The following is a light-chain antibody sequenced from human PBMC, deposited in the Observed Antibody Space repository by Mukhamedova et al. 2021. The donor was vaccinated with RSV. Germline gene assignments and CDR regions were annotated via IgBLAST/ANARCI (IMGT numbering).Light chain of an antibody. CDR3: QQYNSYWT. Sequence: WYQRRVHGKAPKLLIYKASSLESGVPSRFSGSGSGTEFTLTISSLQPDDFATYYCQQYNSYWTFGQGTKVEFK. CDR2: KAS. J-gene: IGKJ1*01. V-gene: IGKV1-5*03.